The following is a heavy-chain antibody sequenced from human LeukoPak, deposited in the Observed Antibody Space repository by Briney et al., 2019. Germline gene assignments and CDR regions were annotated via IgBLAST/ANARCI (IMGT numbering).Heavy chain of an antibody. CDR1: GYSFSSYW. V-gene: IGHV5-51*01. CDR3: ARQAQLAYFDY. D-gene: IGHD1-1*01. Sequence: GESLKIACKGSGYSFSSYWIGWVRQLPGKGLEWMGIIYPGDSDTRYSPSFQGQVTISADKSIGTAYLQWSSLKASDTAIYYCARQAQLAYFDYWGQGILVTVSS. CDR2: IYPGDSDT. J-gene: IGHJ4*02.